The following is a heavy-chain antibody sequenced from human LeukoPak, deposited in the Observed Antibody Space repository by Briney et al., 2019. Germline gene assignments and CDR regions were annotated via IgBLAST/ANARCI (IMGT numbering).Heavy chain of an antibody. CDR3: ARHANSDWFDP. CDR2: IYSSGST. V-gene: IGHV4-59*08. CDR1: GGPISSYY. D-gene: IGHD2-15*01. Sequence: PSETLSLTCTVSGGPISSYYWSWIRQPPGKGLEWIGYIYSSGSTNYNPSLKSRVTISVDTSKNQFSLNLSSVTAADTAVYYCARHANSDWFDPWGQGTLVTVSS. J-gene: IGHJ5*02.